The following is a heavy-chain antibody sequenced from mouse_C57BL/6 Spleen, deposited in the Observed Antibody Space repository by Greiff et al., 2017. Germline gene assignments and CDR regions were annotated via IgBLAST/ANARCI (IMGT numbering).Heavy chain of an antibody. V-gene: IGHV5-6*01. Sequence: VQLKESGGDLVKPGGSLKLSCAASGFTFSSYGMSWVRQTPDKRLEWVATISSGGSYTYYPDSVKGRFTISRDNAKNTLYLQMSSLKSEDTAMYYCARRHYGSSYAMDYWGQGTSVTVSS. D-gene: IGHD1-1*01. CDR3: ARRHYGSSYAMDY. J-gene: IGHJ4*01. CDR1: GFTFSSYG. CDR2: ISSGGSYT.